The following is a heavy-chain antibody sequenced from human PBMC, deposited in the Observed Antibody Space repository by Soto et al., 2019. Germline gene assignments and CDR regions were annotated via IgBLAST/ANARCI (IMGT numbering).Heavy chain of an antibody. CDR1: GGSISSYY. CDR3: AKLGGDDIYCSGGTCSLDHFYCYMDV. D-gene: IGHD2-15*01. Sequence: SETLSLTCTVSGGSISSYYWSWIRQPPGKGLEWIGYIYYSGSTNYNPSLKSRVTISVDTSKNQFSLKLSSVTAADTAVYYCAKLGGDDIYCSGGTCSLDHFYCYMDVWGKGTTVTVSS. J-gene: IGHJ6*03. V-gene: IGHV4-59*08. CDR2: IYYSGST.